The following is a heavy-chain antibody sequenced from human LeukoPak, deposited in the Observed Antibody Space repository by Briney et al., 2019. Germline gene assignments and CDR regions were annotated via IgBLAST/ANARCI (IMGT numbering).Heavy chain of an antibody. CDR3: VKASSSSPQYNWFDA. Sequence: GGSLRLSCAASGFTFSTYTMSWVRQAPGKGLEWVSVVSGTGGRAYYADSVKGRFTISRDNSKNTLYLQMNSLRAEDTALYYCVKASSSSPQYNWFDAWGQGTLVTVSS. CDR1: GFTFSTYT. V-gene: IGHV3-23*01. J-gene: IGHJ5*02. D-gene: IGHD6-6*01. CDR2: VSGTGGRA.